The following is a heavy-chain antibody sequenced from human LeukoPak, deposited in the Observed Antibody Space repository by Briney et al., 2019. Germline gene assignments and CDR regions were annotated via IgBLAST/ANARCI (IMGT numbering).Heavy chain of an antibody. CDR1: GYTFTNYG. Sequence: ASVKVSCKAFGYTFTNYGINWARQAPGQGPEWMGWINTYNDDTKYAPKFQGRVTMTTDPSTSTAYMELRSLKPDDTAVYYCARDLTFGGVFFSWGQGTLVAASS. V-gene: IGHV1-18*01. CDR3: ARDLTFGGVFFS. D-gene: IGHD3-16*02. CDR2: INTYNDDT. J-gene: IGHJ4*02.